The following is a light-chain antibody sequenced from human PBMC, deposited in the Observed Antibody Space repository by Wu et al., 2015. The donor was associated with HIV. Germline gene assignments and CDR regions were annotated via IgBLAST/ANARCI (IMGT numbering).Light chain of an antibody. CDR2: GAS. Sequence: DRVTITXRASQDISTYLAWYQQKSGKAPKLLIYGASTLQSGVPSRFSGSGSGTDFTLTISCLQSEDFASYSCQQYYTYPPTFGQGTKVEI. V-gene: IGKV1-8*01. CDR3: QQYYTYPPT. J-gene: IGKJ1*01. CDR1: QDISTY.